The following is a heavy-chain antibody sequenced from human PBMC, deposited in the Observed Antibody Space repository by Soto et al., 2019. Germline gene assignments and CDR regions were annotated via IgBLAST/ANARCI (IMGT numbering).Heavy chain of an antibody. J-gene: IGHJ4*02. Sequence: QVQLVQSGAEVKKPGASVKVSCKASGYTFTGYYMHWVRQAPGQGLEWMGWINPNRGGTNYAQKFQGWVTMTRDTSISTAYMELSRLRSDDTAVYYCARGPRGGYYWPDDYWGQGTLVTVSS. V-gene: IGHV1-2*04. CDR1: GYTFTGYY. CDR3: ARGPRGGYYWPDDY. D-gene: IGHD3-22*01. CDR2: INPNRGGT.